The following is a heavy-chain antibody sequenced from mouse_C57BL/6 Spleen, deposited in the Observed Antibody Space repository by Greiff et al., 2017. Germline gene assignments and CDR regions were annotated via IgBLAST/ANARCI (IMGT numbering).Heavy chain of an antibody. Sequence: EVKLMESGPELVKPGASVKISCKASGYSFTDYNMNWVKQSNGKSLEWIGVINPNYGTTSYNQKFKGKATLTVDQSSSTAYMQLNSLTSEDSAVYYCARGGYYGSTYAMDYWGQGTSVTVSS. CDR2: INPNYGTT. V-gene: IGHV1-39*01. CDR1: GYSFTDYN. CDR3: ARGGYYGSTYAMDY. J-gene: IGHJ4*01. D-gene: IGHD1-1*01.